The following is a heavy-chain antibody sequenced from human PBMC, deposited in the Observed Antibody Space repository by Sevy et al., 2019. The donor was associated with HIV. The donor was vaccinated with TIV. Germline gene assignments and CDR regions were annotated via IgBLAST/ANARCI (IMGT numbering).Heavy chain of an antibody. V-gene: IGHV3-21*01. J-gene: IGHJ4*02. CDR2: ISSSSSYI. D-gene: IGHD1-7*01. CDR1: GFTFSSYS. CDR3: ARRGELRRVDY. Sequence: GSLRLSCAASGFTFSSYSMNWVRQAPGKGLEWVSSISSSSSYIYYADSVKGRFTISRDNAKNSLYLQMNSLRAEDTAVYYCARRGELRRVDYWGQGTLVTVSS.